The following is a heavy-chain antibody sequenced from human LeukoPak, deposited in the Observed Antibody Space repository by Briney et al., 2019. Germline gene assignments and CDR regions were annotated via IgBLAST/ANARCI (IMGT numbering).Heavy chain of an antibody. J-gene: IGHJ4*02. D-gene: IGHD3-3*01. CDR2: ISAYNGNT. Sequence: ASVKVSCRASGYTFTSYGISWVRQAPGQGLEWMGWISAYNGNTNYAQKLQGRVTMTTDTSTSTAYMELRSLRSDDTAVYYCARTYYDFWSGYYTPVDYWGQGTLVTVSS. CDR1: GYTFTSYG. V-gene: IGHV1-18*01. CDR3: ARTYYDFWSGYYTPVDY.